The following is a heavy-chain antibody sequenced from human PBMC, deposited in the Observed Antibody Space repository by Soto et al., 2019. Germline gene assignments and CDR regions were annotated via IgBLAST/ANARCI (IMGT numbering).Heavy chain of an antibody. V-gene: IGHV4-34*01. D-gene: IGHD5-12*01. Sequence: PSETLSLTCAVYGGSFSGYYWSWIRQPPGKGLEWIGEINHSGSTNYNPSLKSRDTISVDTSKNQFSLKLSSVTAADTAVYYCARGRVATAGYYYYGMDVWGQGTTVTVSS. CDR2: INHSGST. CDR3: ARGRVATAGYYYYGMDV. CDR1: GGSFSGYY. J-gene: IGHJ6*02.